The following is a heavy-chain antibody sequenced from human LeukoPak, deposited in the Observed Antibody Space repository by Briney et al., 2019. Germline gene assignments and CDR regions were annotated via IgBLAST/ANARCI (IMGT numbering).Heavy chain of an antibody. CDR1: GYSFTSYW. CDR3: ARGIFGVVIISGPFDI. J-gene: IGHJ3*02. D-gene: IGHD3-3*01. Sequence: GESLKISCKGSGYSFTSYWIGWVRQMPGKGLEWMGIIYPGDSDTRYSPSFQGQVTTSADKSISTAYLQWSSLKASDTAMYYCARGIFGVVIISGPFDIWGQGTMVTVSS. CDR2: IYPGDSDT. V-gene: IGHV5-51*01.